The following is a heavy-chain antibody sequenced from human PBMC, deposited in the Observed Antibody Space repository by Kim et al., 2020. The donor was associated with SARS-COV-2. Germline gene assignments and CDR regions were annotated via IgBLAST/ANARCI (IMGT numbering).Heavy chain of an antibody. Sequence: GGSLRLSCAASGFTFSSYEMNWVRQAPGKGLEWVSYISSSGSTIYYADSVKGRFTISRDNAKNSLYLQMNSLRAEDTAVYYCARGYYDSSGYYQSGGFDYWGQGTLVTVSS. CDR2: ISSSGSTI. CDR3: ARGYYDSSGYYQSGGFDY. D-gene: IGHD3-22*01. V-gene: IGHV3-48*03. J-gene: IGHJ4*02. CDR1: GFTFSSYE.